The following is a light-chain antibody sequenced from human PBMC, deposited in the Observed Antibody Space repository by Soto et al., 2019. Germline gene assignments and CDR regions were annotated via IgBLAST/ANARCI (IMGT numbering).Light chain of an antibody. CDR3: QQSYSTQWT. CDR2: GAS. V-gene: IGKV3-20*01. Sequence: ENVLTQSPGTLSLSPGERATLSCRASQSVSSNYVAWYQQKPGQAPRLLVYGASGRATGIPDRFSGSGSGTDFTLTISRLEPEDFATYCCQQSYSTQWTFGQGTKVDIK. CDR1: QSVSSNY. J-gene: IGKJ1*01.